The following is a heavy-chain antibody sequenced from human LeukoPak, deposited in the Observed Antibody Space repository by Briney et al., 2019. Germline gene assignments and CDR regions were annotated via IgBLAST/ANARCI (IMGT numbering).Heavy chain of an antibody. CDR3: ARAKHCSGGSCYIEWFDP. CDR2: IYYSGST. V-gene: IGHV4-59*01. CDR1: GDSIKYY. Sequence: SETLSLTCTVSGDSIKYYWSWIRQPPGKGLEWIGYIYYSGSTNYNPSLKSRVTISVDTSKNQFSLKLSSVTAADTAVYYCARAKHCSGGSCYIEWFDPWGQGTLVTVSS. D-gene: IGHD2-15*01. J-gene: IGHJ5*02.